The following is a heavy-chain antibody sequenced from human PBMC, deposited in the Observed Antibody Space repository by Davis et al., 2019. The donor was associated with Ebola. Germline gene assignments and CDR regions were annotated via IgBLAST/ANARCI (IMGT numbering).Heavy chain of an antibody. CDR1: GYTFTGYY. J-gene: IGHJ5*02. V-gene: IGHV1-2*02. D-gene: IGHD3-22*01. CDR3: ARALSITMIVVGKLGFDP. Sequence: ASVKVSCKASGYTFTGYYMHWVRQAPGQGLEWMGWINPNSGGTNYAQKFQGRVTMTRDTSISTAYMELSRLRSDDTAVYYCARALSITMIVVGKLGFDPWGQGTLVTVSS. CDR2: INPNSGGT.